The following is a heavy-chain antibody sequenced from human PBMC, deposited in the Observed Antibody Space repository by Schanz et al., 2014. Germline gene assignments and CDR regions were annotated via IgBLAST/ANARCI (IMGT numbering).Heavy chain of an antibody. J-gene: IGHJ5*02. D-gene: IGHD3-9*01. V-gene: IGHV3-23*04. CDR1: GFTFSAYA. CDR2: ISASGGTT. Sequence: EVQLVESGGGVVLPGRSLRLSCAASGFTFSAYAMTWVRQIPGKGLEWVSAISASGGTTYYADSVKGRFTISSDSSKNTLYLQMSSLRADDTAVYYCAKAADWPVTRFDPWGQGTLVTVSS. CDR3: AKAADWPVTRFDP.